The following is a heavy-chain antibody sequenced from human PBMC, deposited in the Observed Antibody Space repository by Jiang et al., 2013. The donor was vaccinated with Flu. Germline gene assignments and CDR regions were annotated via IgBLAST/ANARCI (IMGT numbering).Heavy chain of an antibody. J-gene: IGHJ4*02. CDR1: GFTFSSYG. Sequence: AASGFTFSSYGMHWVRQAPGKGLEWVAVIWYDGSNKYYADSVKGRFTISRDNSKNTLYLQMNSLRAEDTAVYYCARGAMDCSGGSCYTTDYYFDYWGQGTLVTVSS. V-gene: IGHV3-33*01. CDR3: ARGAMDCSGGSCYTTDYYFDY. CDR2: IWYDGSNK. D-gene: IGHD2-15*01.